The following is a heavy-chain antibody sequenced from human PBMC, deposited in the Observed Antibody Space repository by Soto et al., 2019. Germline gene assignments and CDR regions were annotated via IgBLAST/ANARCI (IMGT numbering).Heavy chain of an antibody. V-gene: IGHV3-23*01. D-gene: IGHD2-15*01. CDR2: ISGSGGST. CDR1: GFTFISDA. J-gene: IGHJ4*02. CDR3: ATDPLPYCSGGSCYSDYYFDY. Sequence: EVQLLESGGGLVQPGGSLRLSCAASGFTFISDAMSWVRQAPGKGLEWVSAISGSGGSTYYADSVKGRFTISRDNSKNTLYLQMNSLRAEDTAVYYCATDPLPYCSGGSCYSDYYFDYWGQGTLVTISS.